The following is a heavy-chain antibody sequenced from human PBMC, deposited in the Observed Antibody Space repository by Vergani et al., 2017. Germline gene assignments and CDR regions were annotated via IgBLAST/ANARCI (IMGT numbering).Heavy chain of an antibody. CDR1: GFTFSSYS. CDR3: ARDRTIEVRGVYYYYGMDV. V-gene: IGHV3-48*04. D-gene: IGHD3-10*01. Sequence: EVQLVESGGGLVQPGGSLRLSCAASGFTFSSYSMNWVRQAQGKGVEWVSYISSSSSTIYYADSVKGRFTISRDNAKNSLYLQMNSLIAEDTAVYYCARDRTIEVRGVYYYYGMDVWGQGTTVTVS. J-gene: IGHJ6*02. CDR2: ISSSSSTI.